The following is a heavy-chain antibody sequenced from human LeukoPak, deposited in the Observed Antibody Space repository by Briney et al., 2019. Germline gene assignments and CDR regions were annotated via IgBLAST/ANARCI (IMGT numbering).Heavy chain of an antibody. J-gene: IGHJ4*02. Sequence: GGSLRLSCAAPGFTFSSYAMSWVRQAPGKGLEWVSAISGSGGSTYYADSVKGRFTISRDNSKNTLYLQMNSLRAEDTAVYYCAKDSFGGSYNYWGQGTLVTVSS. D-gene: IGHD1-26*01. CDR3: AKDSFGGSYNY. CDR1: GFTFSSYA. CDR2: ISGSGGST. V-gene: IGHV3-23*01.